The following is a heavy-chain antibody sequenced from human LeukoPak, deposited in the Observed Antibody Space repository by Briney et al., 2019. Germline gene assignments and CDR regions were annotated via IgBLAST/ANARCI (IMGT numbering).Heavy chain of an antibody. D-gene: IGHD4-23*01. CDR2: IIPILGIA. CDR3: ARAWYGGKKYYFDY. Sequence: SVKVSCKASGGTFSSYAISWVRQAPGQGLEWMGRIIPILGIANYAQKFQGRVTITADKSTSTAYMELSSLRSEDTAVYYCARAWYGGKKYYFDYWGQGTPVTVSS. CDR1: GGTFSSYA. V-gene: IGHV1-69*04. J-gene: IGHJ4*02.